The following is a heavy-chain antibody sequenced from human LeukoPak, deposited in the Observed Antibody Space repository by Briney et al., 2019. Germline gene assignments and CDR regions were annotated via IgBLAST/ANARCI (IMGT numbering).Heavy chain of an antibody. V-gene: IGHV3-21*01. CDR3: ARIYSGYDNPFDY. CDR2: ISSSGSSM. D-gene: IGHD5-12*01. Sequence: PGGSLRLSCAAPGFTFRIYTMTWVRQAPGKGLEWVSSISSSGSSMYYADSVKGRFTISRANAENSLYLQMNSLRAEDTAVYYCARIYSGYDNPFDYWGQGALVTVSA. CDR1: GFTFRIYT. J-gene: IGHJ4*02.